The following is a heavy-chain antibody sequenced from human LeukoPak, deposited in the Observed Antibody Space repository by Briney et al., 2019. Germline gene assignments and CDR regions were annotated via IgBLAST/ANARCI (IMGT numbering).Heavy chain of an antibody. CDR1: ADSFSSHY. CDR2: ISYIGST. J-gene: IGHJ4*02. V-gene: IGHV4-59*11. Sequence: NPSETLSLTCAVSADSFSSHYWTWIRQSPGTGLEWIGYISYIGSTNYNPSLKSRVTISVDMSKNQFSLKLSSVTAADTAVYYCARGTALSYWGQGTLVTVSS. CDR3: ARGTALSY.